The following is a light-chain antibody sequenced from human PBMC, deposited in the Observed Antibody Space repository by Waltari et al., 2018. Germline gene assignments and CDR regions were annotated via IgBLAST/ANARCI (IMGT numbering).Light chain of an antibody. Sequence: DIVMTQSPESLAVSLGERATINCKTSRSVLYTSINKNSLAWYRQKPGQPPKLLIYWASTREHGVPDRISGSGSGTDFTLTISSLQAEDVAVYYCQQYYSIPITFGQGTRLEIK. V-gene: IGKV4-1*01. CDR2: WAS. CDR3: QQYYSIPIT. CDR1: RSVLYTSINKNS. J-gene: IGKJ5*01.